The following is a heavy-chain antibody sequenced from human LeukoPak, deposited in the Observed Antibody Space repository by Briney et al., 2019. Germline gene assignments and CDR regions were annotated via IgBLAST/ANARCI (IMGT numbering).Heavy chain of an antibody. CDR1: GYRFTSYW. J-gene: IGHJ4*02. Sequence: ESLKISCKASGYRFTSYWIGWVRQMPGKGLEWMGLVYPDDSDTRYSPSFRGQVTISADKSINTAYLQWSSLKASDTAMYYCATATGLSGSVEYWGQGTLVTVSS. CDR3: ATATGLSGSVEY. V-gene: IGHV5-51*01. D-gene: IGHD2-8*02. CDR2: VYPDDSDT.